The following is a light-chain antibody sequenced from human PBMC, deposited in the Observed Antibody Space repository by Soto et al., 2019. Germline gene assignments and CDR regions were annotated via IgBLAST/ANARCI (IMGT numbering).Light chain of an antibody. CDR3: SSYTNINTRAGV. V-gene: IGLV2-14*01. CDR1: SGDIGSYNR. CDR2: EVT. Sequence: QSVLTQPASVSGSPGQSITISCTGTSGDIGSYNRVSWYQQHPGKAPKLIIYEVTDRPSGVSNRFSGSKSGNTASLTISGLQAEDEAEYYCSSYTNINTRAGVFRTGTKVTVL. J-gene: IGLJ1*01.